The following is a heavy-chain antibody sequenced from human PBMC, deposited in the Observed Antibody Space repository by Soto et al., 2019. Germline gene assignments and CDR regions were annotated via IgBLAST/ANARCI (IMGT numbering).Heavy chain of an antibody. V-gene: IGHV3-30*18. D-gene: IGHD6-19*01. CDR2: ISYDGSNK. J-gene: IGHJ4*02. Sequence: PGWSLRLSCAASGVTFSSYGMHWVRQAPGKGLEWVAVISYDGSNKYYADSVKGRFTISRDNSKNTLYLQMNSLRAEDTAVYYCAKEAGYSSGWDTYYFDYWGEGTLVTVS. CDR3: AKEAGYSSGWDTYYFDY. CDR1: GVTFSSYG.